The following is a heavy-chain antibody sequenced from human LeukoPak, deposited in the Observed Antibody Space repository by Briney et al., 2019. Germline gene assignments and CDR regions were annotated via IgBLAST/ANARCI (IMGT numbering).Heavy chain of an antibody. CDR2: ISGSGGST. V-gene: IGHV3-23*01. CDR1: GFTFSSYA. Sequence: PGGSLRLSCAASGFTFSSYAMSWVRQAPGKGLEWVSAISGSGGSTYYADSVKGWFTISRDNSKNTLYLQMNSLRAEDTAVYYCAKDFDSSGYYYAFDIWGQGTMVTVSS. J-gene: IGHJ3*02. CDR3: AKDFDSSGYYYAFDI. D-gene: IGHD3-22*01.